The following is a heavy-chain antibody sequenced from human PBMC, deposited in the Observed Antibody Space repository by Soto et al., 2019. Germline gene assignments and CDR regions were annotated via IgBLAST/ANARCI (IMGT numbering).Heavy chain of an antibody. Sequence: VGSLRLSCAASGFTFSSYTMNWVRQAPGKGLEWVSYISFSSTTIYYADSVEGRFTISRDNAKNSLYLQMNSLRDEDTAVYYCARNYYDTSGFYYIDYWGQGTLVTVSS. CDR3: ARNYYDTSGFYYIDY. CDR2: ISFSSTTI. V-gene: IGHV3-48*02. CDR1: GFTFSSYT. D-gene: IGHD3-22*01. J-gene: IGHJ4*02.